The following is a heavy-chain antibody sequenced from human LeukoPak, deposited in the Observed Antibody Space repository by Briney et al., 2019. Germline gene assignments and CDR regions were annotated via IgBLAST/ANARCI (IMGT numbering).Heavy chain of an antibody. CDR2: ISDSSSTV. D-gene: IGHD1-26*01. Sequence: AGGSLRLSCTASGFTFNKYSMNWVRQAPGKGLEWVSYISDSSSTVYYADSVRGRFTISRDNSKNTLYLQMNSLRAEDTAVYYCAKAGSYYGYYFDYWGQGTLVTVSS. V-gene: IGHV3-48*01. J-gene: IGHJ4*02. CDR3: AKAGSYYGYYFDY. CDR1: GFTFNKYS.